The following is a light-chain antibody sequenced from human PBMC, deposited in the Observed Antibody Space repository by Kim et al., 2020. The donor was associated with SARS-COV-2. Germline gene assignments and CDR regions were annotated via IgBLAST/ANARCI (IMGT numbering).Light chain of an antibody. CDR1: ALPKQY. Sequence: PGQTARITCSGDALPKQYAYWYQQKPGQAPVLVIYKDTERPSGIPARFSGSSSGTTVTLTISGVQAEDEADYYCQSADSSGSYVVFGGGTQLTVL. CDR2: KDT. CDR3: QSADSSGSYVV. V-gene: IGLV3-25*03. J-gene: IGLJ3*02.